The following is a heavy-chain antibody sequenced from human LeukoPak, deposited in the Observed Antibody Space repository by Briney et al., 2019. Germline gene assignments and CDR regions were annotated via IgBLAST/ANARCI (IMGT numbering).Heavy chain of an antibody. CDR2: ISSSSDHI. CDR1: GFTFSNYA. Sequence: GGSLRLSCAASGFTFSNYAMSWVRQAPGKGLEWVSSISSSSDHIAYADSVKGRFTISRDNAKNALYLQVNSLRAEDTAVYYCARGVVPAAFDYWGQGTLVTVSS. CDR3: ARGVVPAAFDY. D-gene: IGHD2-2*01. J-gene: IGHJ4*02. V-gene: IGHV3-21*01.